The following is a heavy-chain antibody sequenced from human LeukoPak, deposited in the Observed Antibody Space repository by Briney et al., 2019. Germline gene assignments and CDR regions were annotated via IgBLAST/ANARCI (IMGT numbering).Heavy chain of an antibody. V-gene: IGHV1-18*01. Sequence: GASVKVSCKASGYTFTTYGISWVRQAPGQGPEWMGWISAYNGNTNYAQKLQGRVTMTTDTSTSTAYMELRRLRSDDTAVYYCARVIAAAGTQNWFGPWGQGTLVTVSS. CDR2: ISAYNGNT. CDR1: GYTFTTYG. D-gene: IGHD6-13*01. CDR3: ARVIAAAGTQNWFGP. J-gene: IGHJ5*02.